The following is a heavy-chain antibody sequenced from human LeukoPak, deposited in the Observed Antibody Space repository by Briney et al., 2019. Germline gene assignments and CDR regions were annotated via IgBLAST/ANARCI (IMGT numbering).Heavy chain of an antibody. Sequence: ASVKVSCKASGYTFTAYYMHWVRQAPGQGLEWMGWISPNSGATNYAQKFQGRVTMTRDTSTSTVYMELSSLRSEDTAVYYCAREDRPYYYDSSGYSAFDIWGQGTMVIVSS. V-gene: IGHV1-2*02. CDR3: AREDRPYYYDSSGYSAFDI. J-gene: IGHJ3*02. CDR1: GYTFTAYY. D-gene: IGHD3-22*01. CDR2: ISPNSGAT.